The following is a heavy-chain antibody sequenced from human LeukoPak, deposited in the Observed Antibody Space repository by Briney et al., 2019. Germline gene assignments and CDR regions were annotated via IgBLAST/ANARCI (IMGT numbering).Heavy chain of an antibody. CDR2: IIPIFGTA. J-gene: IGHJ4*02. CDR1: GGTFSSYA. V-gene: IGHV1-69*01. Sequence: SVKVSCKASGGTFSSYAISWVRQAPGQGLEWMGGIIPIFGTANYAQKFQGRVTITADESTSTAYMELSSLRSEDTAVYYCARGVPDPTGMAARDPYFDYWGQGTLVTVSS. CDR3: ARGVPDPTGMAARDPYFDY. D-gene: IGHD6-6*01.